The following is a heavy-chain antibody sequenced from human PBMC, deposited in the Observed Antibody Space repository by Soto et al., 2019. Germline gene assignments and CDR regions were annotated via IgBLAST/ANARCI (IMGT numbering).Heavy chain of an antibody. CDR2: INHSGST. Sequence: SETLSLTCAVYGGSFSGYYWSWIRQPPGKGLEWIGEINHSGSTNYNPSLKSRVTISVDTSKNQFSLKLSSVTAADTAVYYCARRFLRLYYYDSSGYYPYFDYWGQGTLVTVSS. D-gene: IGHD3-22*01. V-gene: IGHV4-34*01. CDR3: ARRFLRLYYYDSSGYYPYFDY. J-gene: IGHJ4*02. CDR1: GGSFSGYY.